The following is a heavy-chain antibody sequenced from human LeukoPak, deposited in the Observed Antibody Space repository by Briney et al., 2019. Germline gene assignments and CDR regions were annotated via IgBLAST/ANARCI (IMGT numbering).Heavy chain of an antibody. CDR2: ISGSGGST. J-gene: IGHJ4*02. CDR1: GFTFSSYA. V-gene: IGHV3-23*01. Sequence: GKSLRLSCAATGFTFSSYAMSWVRQAPGKGLEWVSAISGSGGSTYYADSVKGRFTISRVNSKNTLYLQMNSLRAEDTAVYYCANPLSAAWDAYYFDYWGQGTLVTVSS. D-gene: IGHD6-13*01. CDR3: ANPLSAAWDAYYFDY.